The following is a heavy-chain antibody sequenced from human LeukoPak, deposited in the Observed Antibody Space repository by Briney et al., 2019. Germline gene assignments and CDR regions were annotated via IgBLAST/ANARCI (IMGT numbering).Heavy chain of an antibody. J-gene: IGHJ4*02. V-gene: IGHV4-34*01. D-gene: IGHD1-14*01. Sequence: SETLSLTCAVYGGSFSGYYWSWIRQPPGKGLEWIGEINHSGSTNYNPSLKSRVTISVDTSKNQFSLKLSSVTAADTAVCYCARGPAGIKDYWGQGTLVTVSS. CDR3: ARGPAGIKDY. CDR2: INHSGST. CDR1: GGSFSGYY.